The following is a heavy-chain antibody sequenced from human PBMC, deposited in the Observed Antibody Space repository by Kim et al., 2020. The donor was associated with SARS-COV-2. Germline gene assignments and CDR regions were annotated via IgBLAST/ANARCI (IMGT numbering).Heavy chain of an antibody. CDR2: INWAGGST. Sequence: GGSLRLSCAASGFTFDDYGMSWVRQAPGKGLEWVSSINWAGGSTAYIGSVKGRFTISRDNAKNSLYLQMNSLRAEDTAFYYCARVYSMSASYYYGMDVWGQGTTVTVSS. J-gene: IGHJ6*02. CDR1: GFTFDDYG. CDR3: ARVYSMSASYYYGMDV. D-gene: IGHD1-26*01. V-gene: IGHV3-20*04.